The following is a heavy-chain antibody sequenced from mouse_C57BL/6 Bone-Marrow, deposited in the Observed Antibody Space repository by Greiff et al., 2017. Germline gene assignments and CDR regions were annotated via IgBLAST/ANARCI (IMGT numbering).Heavy chain of an antibody. J-gene: IGHJ2*01. V-gene: IGHV1-63*01. CDR3: ARDSNYYFDY. CDR2: IYPGGGYT. CDR1: GYTFTNYW. D-gene: IGHD2-5*01. Sequence: QVQLQQSGAELVRPGTSVKMSCKASGYTFTNYWIGWAKQRPGHGLEWIGDIYPGGGYTNYNEKFKGKATLTADKSSSTAYMQCSSLTSEDSAIYYCARDSNYYFDYWGQGTTLTVSS.